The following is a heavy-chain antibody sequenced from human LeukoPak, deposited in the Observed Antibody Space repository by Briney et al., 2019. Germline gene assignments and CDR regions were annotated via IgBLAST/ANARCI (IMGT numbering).Heavy chain of an antibody. CDR2: INPNSGGT. CDR3: ARETGIAVAGTDY. J-gene: IGHJ4*02. CDR1: GYTFTGYY. D-gene: IGHD6-19*01. Sequence: ASVKVSCKASGYTFTGYYMHWVRQAPGQGLEWMGWINPNSGGTNYAQKFQGRVTMTRDTSISTAYMELSRLRSDDTAVYYCARETGIAVAGTDYWGQGTLVTASS. V-gene: IGHV1-2*02.